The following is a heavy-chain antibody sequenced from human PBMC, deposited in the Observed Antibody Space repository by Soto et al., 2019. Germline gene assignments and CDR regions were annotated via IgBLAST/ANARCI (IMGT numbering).Heavy chain of an antibody. Sequence: ASVKVSCKASGYTFTSYGISWVRQAPGQGLEWMGWISAYNGNTNYAQKLQGRVTMTTDTSTSTAYMELRSLRSDDTAVYYCAREITMVRGVIITSYGMDVWGQGTTVTVS. D-gene: IGHD3-10*01. J-gene: IGHJ6*02. CDR3: AREITMVRGVIITSYGMDV. V-gene: IGHV1-18*01. CDR1: GYTFTSYG. CDR2: ISAYNGNT.